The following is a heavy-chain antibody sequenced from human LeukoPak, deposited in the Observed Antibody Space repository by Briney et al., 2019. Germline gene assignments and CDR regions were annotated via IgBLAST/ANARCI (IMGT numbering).Heavy chain of an antibody. CDR2: IYYSGST. CDR3: ARTTEGGYTYDYFYYYYMDV. D-gene: IGHD5-18*01. Sequence: SETLSLTCTVSGGSISSYYWSWIRQPPGKGLEWVGYIYYSGSTNYNPSLKSRVTISVDLSKNQFSLKLSSVTAADTAVYYCARTTEGGYTYDYFYYYYMDVWGKGTTVTISS. CDR1: GGSISSYY. J-gene: IGHJ6*03. V-gene: IGHV4-59*01.